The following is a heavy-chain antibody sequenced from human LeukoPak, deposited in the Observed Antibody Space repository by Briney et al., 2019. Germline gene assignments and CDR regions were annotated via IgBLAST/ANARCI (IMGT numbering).Heavy chain of an antibody. CDR2: ISGSGGST. V-gene: IGHV3-23*01. D-gene: IGHD3-9*01. J-gene: IGHJ4*02. CDR1: GFTFSSYA. Sequence: GGSLRLSCAASGFTFSSYAISWVRQAPGKGLEWVSFISGSGGSTYYADSVKGRFTISRDNSKNTLYLQMNSLRAEDTAVYYCAKFYDILTGYFDYWGQGTLVTVSS. CDR3: AKFYDILTGYFDY.